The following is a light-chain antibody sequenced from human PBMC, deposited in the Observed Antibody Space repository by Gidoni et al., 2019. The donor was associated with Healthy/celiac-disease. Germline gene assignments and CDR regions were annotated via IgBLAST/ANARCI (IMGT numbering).Light chain of an antibody. Sequence: VLTHSALEPPVPPGAPSAISCTSRYSLMHINGYNDLDWYLQKPGQSPQLLIYLASTRASGVPDRFSGSGSGTDFTLNISRVEAEDFGVYYCMQDLQTPLTFGGGTKVEIK. CDR1: YSLMHINGYND. V-gene: IGKV2-28*01. J-gene: IGKJ4*01. CDR2: LAS. CDR3: MQDLQTPLT.